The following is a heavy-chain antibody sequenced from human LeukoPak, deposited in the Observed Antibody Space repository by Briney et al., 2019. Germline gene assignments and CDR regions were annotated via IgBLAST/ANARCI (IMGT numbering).Heavy chain of an antibody. D-gene: IGHD1-1*01. V-gene: IGHV3-7*01. Sequence: GGSLRLSCAASGFTFSSYWMIWVRQAPGNGLEWVANIKQDGSEKYYVDSVKGRFTISGDNAKNSPYLQMNSLRAEDTAVYYCARGFIKLDYWGQGTLVTVSS. CDR3: ARGFIKLDY. CDR2: IKQDGSEK. CDR1: GFTFSSYW. J-gene: IGHJ4*02.